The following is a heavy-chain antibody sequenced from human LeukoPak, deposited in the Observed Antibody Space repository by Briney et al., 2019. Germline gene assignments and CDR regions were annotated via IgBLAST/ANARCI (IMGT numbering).Heavy chain of an antibody. CDR2: MNPNSGNT. Sequence: ASVKVSCKASGYTSTSYDINWVRQATGQGLEWMGWMNPNSGNTGYAQKFQGRVTMTRNTSISTAYMELSSLRSEDTAVYYCARGLGYCSGGSCYSGHWGQGTLVTVSS. CDR1: GYTSTSYD. J-gene: IGHJ4*02. CDR3: ARGLGYCSGGSCYSGH. D-gene: IGHD2-15*01. V-gene: IGHV1-8*01.